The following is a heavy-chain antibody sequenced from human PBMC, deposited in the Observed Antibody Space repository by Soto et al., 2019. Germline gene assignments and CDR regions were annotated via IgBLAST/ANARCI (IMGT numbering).Heavy chain of an antibody. V-gene: IGHV6-1*01. Sequence: QVQLQQSGPGLVKPSQTLSLTCAISGDSVSRHTIAWNWIRKSPSRGLEWLGRTYYRSTWKNDYAETVKSRMTVNPDTSNNQSSVQLNAVYPDETAVYFCARRWVDYGLLDFWSQGTVVPVSS. CDR3: ARRWVDYGLLDF. CDR1: GDSVSRHTIA. CDR2: TYYRSTWKN. D-gene: IGHD3-10*01. J-gene: IGHJ4*02.